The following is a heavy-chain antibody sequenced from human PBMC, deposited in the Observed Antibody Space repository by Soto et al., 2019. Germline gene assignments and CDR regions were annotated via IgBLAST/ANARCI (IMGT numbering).Heavy chain of an antibody. CDR3: ARDQEAGSFSPYYNSMDV. J-gene: IGHJ6*02. Sequence: PGGSLRLSCATSGFTFSSYEMNWVRQAPGKGLEWVSYISSSGSTIYYADSVKGRFTISRDNAKNSLYLQMDSLRAEDTAVYYCARDQEAGSFSPYYNSMDVWGQGTTVTVSS. V-gene: IGHV3-48*03. CDR1: GFTFSSYE. CDR2: ISSSGSTI. D-gene: IGHD6-13*01.